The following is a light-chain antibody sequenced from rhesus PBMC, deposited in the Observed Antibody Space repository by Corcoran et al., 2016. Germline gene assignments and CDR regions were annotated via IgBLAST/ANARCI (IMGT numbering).Light chain of an antibody. CDR2: SAY. Sequence: EIVMTQSPATLSLSPGETATLSCRASESVGSYLAWYQQKPVQAPKLLVHSAYFRATGIPDRFGGSGSRTEFTLTISSLEPEDVGVYHCQQYNDLLWTFGQGTKVEIK. J-gene: IGKJ1*01. CDR3: QQYNDLLWT. CDR1: ESVGSY. V-gene: IGKV3-40*03.